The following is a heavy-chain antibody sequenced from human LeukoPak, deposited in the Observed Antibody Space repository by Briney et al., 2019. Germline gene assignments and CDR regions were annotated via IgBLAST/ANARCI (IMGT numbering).Heavy chain of an antibody. Sequence: KSSETLSLTCAVYGGSFSGYYWSWIRQPPGKGLEWIGEINHSGSTNYNPSLKSRVTISVDTSKNQFSLKLSSVTAADTAVYYCARGGRGWELLRGSQFDYWGQGTLVTVPS. CDR1: GGSFSGYY. J-gene: IGHJ4*02. V-gene: IGHV4-34*01. CDR2: INHSGST. D-gene: IGHD1-26*01. CDR3: ARGGRGWELLRGSQFDY.